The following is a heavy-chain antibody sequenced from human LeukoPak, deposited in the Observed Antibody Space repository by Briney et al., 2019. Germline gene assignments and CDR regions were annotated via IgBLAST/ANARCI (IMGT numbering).Heavy chain of an antibody. CDR2: INPNSGGT. D-gene: IGHD2-21*02. CDR3: ARLNCGGDCYGGFDY. J-gene: IGHJ4*02. V-gene: IGHV1-2*02. Sequence: ASVKVSCKASGYTFTGYYMHWVRQAPGQGLEWMGWINPNSGGTNYAQKFQGRVTMTRDTSISTAYMELSRLRSDDTAVYYCARLNCGGDCYGGFDYWGQGTLVTVSS. CDR1: GYTFTGYY.